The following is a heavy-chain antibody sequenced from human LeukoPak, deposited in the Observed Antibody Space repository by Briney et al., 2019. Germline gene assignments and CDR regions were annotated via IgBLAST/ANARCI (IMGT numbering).Heavy chain of an antibody. Sequence: TGGSLRLSCAASGFTFSGSAMHWVRQASGKGLEWVGRIRSKANSYATAYAASVKGRFTISRDDSKNTAYLQMNSLKTEDTAVYYCTSGGYCSSTSCYGVYWGQGTLVTVSS. D-gene: IGHD2-2*01. V-gene: IGHV3-73*01. CDR3: TSGGYCSSTSCYGVY. J-gene: IGHJ4*02. CDR1: GFTFSGSA. CDR2: IRSKANSYAT.